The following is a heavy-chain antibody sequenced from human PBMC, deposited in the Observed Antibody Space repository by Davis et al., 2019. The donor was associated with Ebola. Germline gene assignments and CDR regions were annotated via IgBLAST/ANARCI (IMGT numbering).Heavy chain of an antibody. V-gene: IGHV3-21*04. D-gene: IGHD3-3*01. Sequence: GGSLRLSCAASGFTFSSYSMNWVRQAPGKGLEWVSSISSSSSYIYYADSVKGRFTISRDNAKNSLYLQMNSLRTEDTALYYCAKDYEFWSGSHPKYGMDVWGQGTTVTVSS. CDR2: ISSSSSYI. J-gene: IGHJ6*02. CDR3: AKDYEFWSGSHPKYGMDV. CDR1: GFTFSSYS.